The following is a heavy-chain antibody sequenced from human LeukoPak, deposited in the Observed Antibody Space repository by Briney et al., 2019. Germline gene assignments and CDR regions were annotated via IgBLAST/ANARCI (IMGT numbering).Heavy chain of an antibody. CDR2: ISGSGGST. Sequence: PGGSLRLSCAASGFTFSSYGMSWVRQAPGKGLEWVSAISGSGGSTYYADSVKGRFTISRDNSKNTLYLQMDSLRAEDTAVYYCAKDPTKWELRDFDYWGQGTLVTVSS. D-gene: IGHD1-26*01. J-gene: IGHJ4*02. V-gene: IGHV3-23*01. CDR3: AKDPTKWELRDFDY. CDR1: GFTFSSYG.